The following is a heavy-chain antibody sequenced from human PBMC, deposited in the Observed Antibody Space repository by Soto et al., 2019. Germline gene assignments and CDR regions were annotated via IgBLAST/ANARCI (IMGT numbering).Heavy chain of an antibody. CDR3: ARDGTTGWFGELNWLDP. V-gene: IGHV1-69*06. J-gene: IGHJ5*02. Sequence: QVQLVQSGAEVKKPGSSVKVSCKASGGTFSSYAISWVRQAPGQGLEWMGGIIPIFGTANYAQKFQGRVTITADNSTSTAYMELSSLRSEDTAVYYCARDGTTGWFGELNWLDPWGQGTLVTVSS. CDR2: IIPIFGTA. D-gene: IGHD3-10*01. CDR1: GGTFSSYA.